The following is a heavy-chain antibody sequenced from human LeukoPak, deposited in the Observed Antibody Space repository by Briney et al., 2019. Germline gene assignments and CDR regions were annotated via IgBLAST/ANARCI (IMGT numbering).Heavy chain of an antibody. D-gene: IGHD2-15*01. J-gene: IGHJ5*02. CDR1: GFIFSGDW. CDR3: AKLRGIPT. CDR2: ISGSGGST. V-gene: IGHV3-23*01. Sequence: GGSLRLSCAASGFIFSGDWMSWVRQAPGKGLEWVSAISGSGGSTYYADSVKGRFTISRDNSKNTLYLHMNSLRAEDTALYYCAKLRGIPTWGQGTLVIVSS.